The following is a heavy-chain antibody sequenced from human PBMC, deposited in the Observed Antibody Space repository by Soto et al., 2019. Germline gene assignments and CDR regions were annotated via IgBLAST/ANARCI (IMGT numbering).Heavy chain of an antibody. CDR3: ARDCSGGSCYSDYYYGMDV. D-gene: IGHD2-15*01. CDR1: GGTFSSYA. Sequence: QVQLVQSGAEVKKPGSSVKVSCKASGGTFSSYAISWVRQAPGQGLEWMGGIIPIFGTVNYAQKFHGRVTITADKSTSTAYMELSSLRSEDTAVYYCARDCSGGSCYSDYYYGMDVWGQGTTVTVSS. V-gene: IGHV1-69*06. J-gene: IGHJ6*02. CDR2: IIPIFGTV.